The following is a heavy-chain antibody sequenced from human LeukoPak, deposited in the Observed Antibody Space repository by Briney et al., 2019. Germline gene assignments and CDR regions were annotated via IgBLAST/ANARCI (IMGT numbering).Heavy chain of an antibody. V-gene: IGHV4-4*07. CDR3: AIVQYVFYYYMDI. CDR2: IYSTGST. D-gene: IGHD2-8*01. J-gene: IGHJ6*03. Sequence: SETLSLTCTVSGVPISDFSWTWIRQSAGKGLEWIGRIYSTGSTNYNPSLRSRVSMSAKNTKKQLSLNLTSEITADKSVYCCAIVQYVFYYYMDIWGKGTMVTVSS. CDR1: GVPISDFS.